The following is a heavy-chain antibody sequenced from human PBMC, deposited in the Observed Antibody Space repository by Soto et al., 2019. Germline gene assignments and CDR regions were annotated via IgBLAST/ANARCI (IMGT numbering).Heavy chain of an antibody. CDR2: IWYDGSNK. Sequence: QVQLVESGGGVAQPGRSLRLSCTVSGFTFSGHAMHWVRQAPGKGLEWVTQIWYDGSNKYYAESVKGRCSISRDNSKNTLYLQMNSLRVEDTAVYYCARDGQGLAPYALDVWGQGTSVTVSS. CDR1: GFTFSGHA. D-gene: IGHD6-19*01. V-gene: IGHV3-33*01. CDR3: ARDGQGLAPYALDV. J-gene: IGHJ6*02.